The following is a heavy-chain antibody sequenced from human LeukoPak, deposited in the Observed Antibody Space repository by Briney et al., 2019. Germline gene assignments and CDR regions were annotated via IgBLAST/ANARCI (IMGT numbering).Heavy chain of an antibody. J-gene: IGHJ4*02. CDR1: GYSFTSYA. CDR3: ARVAEYSSGWYDPFDY. Sequence: ASVKVSCKASGYSFTSYAMNWVRQAPGQGLEWMGWINTNTGNPTNAQGFTGRCVFSLDTSVSTAYLQISSLKAEGTAVYSCARVAEYSSGWYDPFDYWGQGTLVTVSS. CDR2: INTNTGNP. V-gene: IGHV7-4-1*02. D-gene: IGHD6-19*01.